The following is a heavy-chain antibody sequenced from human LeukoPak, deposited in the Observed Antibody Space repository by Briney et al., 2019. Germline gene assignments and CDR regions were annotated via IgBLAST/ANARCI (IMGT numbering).Heavy chain of an antibody. Sequence: GGSLRLSCAASGFTFSSYWMSWVRQAPGKGLEWVANIKPDGSGKYYVDSVTGRFTISRDNAKNSLYLQMNSLRAEDTALYYCAKDTDYGGNSGFDYWGQGTLVTVSS. CDR2: IKPDGSGK. CDR1: GFTFSSYW. D-gene: IGHD4-23*01. CDR3: AKDTDYGGNSGFDY. V-gene: IGHV3-7*03. J-gene: IGHJ4*02.